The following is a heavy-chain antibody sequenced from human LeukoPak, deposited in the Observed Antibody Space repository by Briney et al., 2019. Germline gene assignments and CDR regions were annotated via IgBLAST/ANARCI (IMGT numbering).Heavy chain of an antibody. D-gene: IGHD3-22*01. J-gene: IGHJ4*02. CDR3: ARSYYYEQYYFDY. V-gene: IGHV7-4-1*02. CDR1: GYTFTSYA. Sequence: ASGQFSCQASGYTFTSYAMNWGRPAPGQGLEWRGWINTNTGNPTYTQGFTGRFVFSLDTSVSTAYLQISSLKAEDTAVYYCARSYYYEQYYFDYWGQGTLVTVSS. CDR2: INTNTGNP.